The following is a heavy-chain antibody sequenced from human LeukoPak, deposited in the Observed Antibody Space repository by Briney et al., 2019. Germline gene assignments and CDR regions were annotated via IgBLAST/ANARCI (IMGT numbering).Heavy chain of an antibody. J-gene: IGHJ4*02. V-gene: IGHV4-30-2*01. CDR1: DGSISSGGYS. D-gene: IGHD3-16*01. CDR2: IYHSGST. Sequence: SQTLSLTCAVSDGSISSGGYSWSWIRQPPGKGLEWIGYIYHSGSTYYNPSLKSRVTISVDRSKNQFSLKLSSVTAADTAVYYCARTYYDYVWGSYRTYYFDYWGQGTLVTVSS. CDR3: ARTYYDYVWGSYRTYYFDY.